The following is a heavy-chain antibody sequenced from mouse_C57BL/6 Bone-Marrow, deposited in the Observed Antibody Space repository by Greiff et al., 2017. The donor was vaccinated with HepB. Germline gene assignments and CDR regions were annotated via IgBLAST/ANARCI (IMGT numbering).Heavy chain of an antibody. D-gene: IGHD1-1*01. J-gene: IGHJ1*03. Sequence: VKLMESGAELVRPGTSVKVSCKASGYAFTNYLIEWVKQRPGQGLEWIGVINPGSGGTNYNEKFKGKATLTADKSSSTAYMQLSSLTSEDSAVYFCATTVVPYWYFDVWGTGTTVTVSS. CDR3: ATTVVPYWYFDV. CDR1: GYAFTNYL. CDR2: INPGSGGT. V-gene: IGHV1-54*01.